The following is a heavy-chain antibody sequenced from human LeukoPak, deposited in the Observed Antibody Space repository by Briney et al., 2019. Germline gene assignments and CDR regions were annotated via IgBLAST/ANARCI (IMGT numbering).Heavy chain of an antibody. Sequence: SETLSLTCTVSGGSINNYRNWIRQPAGKGLEWIGRIYASGSTYYNPSLKSRVTMSVDTSKNQFSLKLSSVTAADTAVYYCARYGSGNYYNVQFDYWGQGTLVTVSS. V-gene: IGHV4-4*07. CDR2: IYASGST. J-gene: IGHJ4*02. CDR1: GGSINNY. D-gene: IGHD3-10*01. CDR3: ARYGSGNYYNVQFDY.